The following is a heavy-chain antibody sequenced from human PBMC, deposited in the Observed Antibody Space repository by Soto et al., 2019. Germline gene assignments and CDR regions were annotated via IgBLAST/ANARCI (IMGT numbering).Heavy chain of an antibody. J-gene: IGHJ6*02. D-gene: IGHD3-3*01. V-gene: IGHV1-69*01. Sequence: QVQLVQSGAEVKKPGSSVKVSCKASGGTFSSYAISWVRQAPGQGLEWMGGIIPIFGTANYAQKFQGRVTITADESTSTAYMELSSLRSEDTAVYCCASASDFWSGYYRPFEWAYYYYGMDVWGQGTTVTVSS. CDR3: ASASDFWSGYYRPFEWAYYYYGMDV. CDR2: IIPIFGTA. CDR1: GGTFSSYA.